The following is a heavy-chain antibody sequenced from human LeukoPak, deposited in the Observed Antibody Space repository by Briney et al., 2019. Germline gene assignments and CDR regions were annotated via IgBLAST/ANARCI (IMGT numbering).Heavy chain of an antibody. D-gene: IGHD6-19*01. Sequence: ASVKVSCKVSGYTLTELSMHWVRQAPGKGLEWMGGFDPEGGETIYAQKFQGRVTMTEDTSTDTAYMELSSLRSEDTAVYYCATDKRIAVAGTNYYYGMDVWGQGTTVTVSS. CDR2: FDPEGGET. CDR3: ATDKRIAVAGTNYYYGMDV. V-gene: IGHV1-24*01. J-gene: IGHJ6*02. CDR1: GYTLTELS.